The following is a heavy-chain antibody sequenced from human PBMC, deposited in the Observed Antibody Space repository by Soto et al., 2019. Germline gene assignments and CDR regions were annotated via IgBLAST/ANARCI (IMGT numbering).Heavy chain of an antibody. Sequence: GGSLRLSCVASGFRLSNHFMNWVRKAPGKGLEWVATIKEDGREKYYVESVEGRFTISRDNAKNSLYLEVSNVRDGDTAAYYCARPRFRGMDVWGQGTTVTVSS. CDR1: GFRLSNHF. D-gene: IGHD3-10*01. V-gene: IGHV3-7*03. CDR2: IKEDGREK. J-gene: IGHJ6*02. CDR3: ARPRFRGMDV.